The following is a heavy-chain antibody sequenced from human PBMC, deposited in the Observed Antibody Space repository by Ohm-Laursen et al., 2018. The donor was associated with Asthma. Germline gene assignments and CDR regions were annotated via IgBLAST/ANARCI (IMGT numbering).Heavy chain of an antibody. J-gene: IGHJ4*02. Sequence: SQTLSLTCAVSGGSIGSDDYYWSWIRQPPGKGLEWIGSIYYSGSTYYNPSLKSRVTISVDTSKNQFSLKLSSVTAADTAVYYCARHWSGSYYDSVSFFDYWGQGTLVTVSS. V-gene: IGHV4-30-2*03. CDR3: ARHWSGSYYDSVSFFDY. D-gene: IGHD1-26*01. CDR2: IYYSGST. CDR1: GGSIGSDDYY.